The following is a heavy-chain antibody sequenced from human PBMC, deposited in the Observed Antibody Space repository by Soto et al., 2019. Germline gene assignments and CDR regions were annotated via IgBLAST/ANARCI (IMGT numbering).Heavy chain of an antibody. J-gene: IGHJ5*02. D-gene: IGHD2-21*01. CDR1: GFTFSSYA. Sequence: PGGSLRLSCAASGFTFSSYAMHWVRQAPGKGLEWVAVISYDGSNKYYADSVKGRFTISRDNSKNTLYLQMNSLRAEDTAVYYCARGSPKGIPSTNWFDPWGQGTLVTVSS. CDR3: ARGSPKGIPSTNWFDP. CDR2: ISYDGSNK. V-gene: IGHV3-30-3*01.